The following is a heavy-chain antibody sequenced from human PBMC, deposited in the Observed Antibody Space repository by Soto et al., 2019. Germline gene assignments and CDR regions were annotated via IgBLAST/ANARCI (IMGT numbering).Heavy chain of an antibody. J-gene: IGHJ4*02. CDR1: GFTFSSYG. V-gene: IGHV3-33*03. CDR3: AKCQITPWNPFDY. CDR2: IWCHGSNQ. D-gene: IGHD1-1*01. Sequence: PGGSLRLSCAASGFTFSSYGMHWVRQAPGKGLEWVAVIWCHGSNQYYADSVKGRFTISRDNSKNTLYLQMNSLRAEDTAVYYCAKCQITPWNPFDYWGQGTLVTVSS.